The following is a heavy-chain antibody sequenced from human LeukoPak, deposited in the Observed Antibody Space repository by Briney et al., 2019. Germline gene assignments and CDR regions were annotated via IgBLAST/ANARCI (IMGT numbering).Heavy chain of an antibody. CDR2: ISYDGGKK. Sequence: GGSLRLSCAASGFTFSSHDMHWVRQAPGKGLEWVAIISYDGGKKDYADSVKGRFTISRDNSKNTLYLQMNSLRAEDTAVYYCARETSGAWDYWGQGTLVTVSS. CDR1: GFTFSSHD. V-gene: IGHV3-33*05. CDR3: ARETSGAWDY. J-gene: IGHJ4*02. D-gene: IGHD1-26*01.